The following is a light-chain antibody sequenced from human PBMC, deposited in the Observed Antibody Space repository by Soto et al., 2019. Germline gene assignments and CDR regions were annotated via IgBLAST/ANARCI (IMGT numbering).Light chain of an antibody. CDR2: AAS. J-gene: IGKJ5*01. CDR3: QQSYSLVSIT. V-gene: IGKV1-39*01. Sequence: DIQMTQSPTSLSASVGDRVTVTCRASQSISTYLNWYQQKPGKAPKLLIYAASTLQGGVPSRFSGSGSGTDFTLTISSLQPEDFATYYCQQSYSLVSITFGQGTRLEIK. CDR1: QSISTY.